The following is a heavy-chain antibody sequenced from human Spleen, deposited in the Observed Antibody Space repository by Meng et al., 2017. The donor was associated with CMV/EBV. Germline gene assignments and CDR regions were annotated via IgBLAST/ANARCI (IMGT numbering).Heavy chain of an antibody. CDR1: GGSFSGYY. CDR2: INHSGST. D-gene: IGHD2-8*01. Sequence: SCAVYGGSFSGYYWSWIRQPPGKGLEWIGEINHSGSTNYNPSLKSRVTISVDTSKNQFSLKLSSVTAADTAVYYCARCAGYCTNGVCYNYFDYWGQGTLVTVSS. CDR3: ARCAGYCTNGVCYNYFDY. J-gene: IGHJ4*02. V-gene: IGHV4-34*01.